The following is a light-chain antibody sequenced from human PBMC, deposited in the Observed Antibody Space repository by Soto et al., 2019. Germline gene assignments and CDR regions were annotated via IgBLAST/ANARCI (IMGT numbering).Light chain of an antibody. CDR1: QSISTY. CDR2: DAS. Sequence: DIQMTQYPYSLSASVGHRVTSTCRASQSISTYLNWYQKKPGKAPNLLIYDASRLQSGVPSRFSGSGGGTDFTLSISSVQPEDFATYFCQQSYMDPITFGQGTRLEIK. V-gene: IGKV1-39*01. J-gene: IGKJ5*01. CDR3: QQSYMDPIT.